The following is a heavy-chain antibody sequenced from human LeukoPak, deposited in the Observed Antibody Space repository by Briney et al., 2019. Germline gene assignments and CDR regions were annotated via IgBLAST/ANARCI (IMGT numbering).Heavy chain of an antibody. Sequence: SVKVSCKASGGTFSSYAISWVRQAPGQGLEWMGGIIPIFGTANYAQKFQGRVTITADKSTSTAYMELSSLRSEDTAVYYCAREGRGDGYNRLWAYDYWGQGTLVTVSS. J-gene: IGHJ4*02. CDR3: AREGRGDGYNRLWAYDY. V-gene: IGHV1-69*06. CDR1: GGTFSSYA. D-gene: IGHD5-24*01. CDR2: IIPIFGTA.